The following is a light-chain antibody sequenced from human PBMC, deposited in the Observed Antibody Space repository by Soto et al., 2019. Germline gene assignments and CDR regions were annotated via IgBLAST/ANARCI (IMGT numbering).Light chain of an antibody. J-gene: IGKJ1*01. CDR3: QQYHSYKT. V-gene: IGKV1-5*01. CDR1: QTISKK. Sequence: DIQMTQSPSTLSASVGDRVTITCRAGQTISKKLAWYQQKPGIAPKVLIYDAYSLEGGVPSRFSGSGSGTEFTLTISSLQPDDFATYYCQQYHSYKTFGQGTRVEIK. CDR2: DAY.